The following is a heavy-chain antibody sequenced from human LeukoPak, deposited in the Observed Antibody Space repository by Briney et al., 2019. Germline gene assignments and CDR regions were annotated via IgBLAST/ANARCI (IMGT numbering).Heavy chain of an antibody. CDR2: NNPNSGDT. J-gene: IGHJ4*02. Sequence: GDSVMVSCKASGYTFTCYYIHWVRQAPGQVLEWMGWNNPNSGDTKYAQKFQGRVTMTRDTSISTAYMELNSLRSDDTAVYYCARYCSTATCSEGDVYWGQGTLVTVSS. CDR3: ARYCSTATCSEGDVY. CDR1: GYTFTCYY. D-gene: IGHD2-2*01. V-gene: IGHV1-2*02.